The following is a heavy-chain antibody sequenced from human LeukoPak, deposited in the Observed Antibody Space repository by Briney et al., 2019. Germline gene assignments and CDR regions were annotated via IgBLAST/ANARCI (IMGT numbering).Heavy chain of an antibody. Sequence: GASVKVSCKASGYTFTSYGISWVRQAPGQGLEWMGWISAYNGNTNYAQKLQGRVTMTTDTSTSTAYMELRSLRSDDTAAYYCARVTMVRGVIIHRYFDYWGQGTLVTVSS. CDR2: ISAYNGNT. CDR1: GYTFTSYG. CDR3: ARVTMVRGVIIHRYFDY. D-gene: IGHD3-10*01. J-gene: IGHJ4*02. V-gene: IGHV1-18*01.